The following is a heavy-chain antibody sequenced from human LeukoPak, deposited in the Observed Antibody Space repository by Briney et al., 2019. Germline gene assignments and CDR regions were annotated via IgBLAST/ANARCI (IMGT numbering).Heavy chain of an antibody. D-gene: IGHD2-15*01. CDR3: ATPPIVVVVAATPAWFDP. V-gene: IGHV3-23*01. CDR1: GFTFSSYA. Sequence: GGSLRLSCAASGFTFSSYAMSWVRQAPGKGLEWVSAISGSGGSTYYADSVKGRFTISRDNSKNTLYLQMNSLRAEYTAVYYCATPPIVVVVAATPAWFDPWGQGTLVTVSS. CDR2: ISGSGGST. J-gene: IGHJ5*02.